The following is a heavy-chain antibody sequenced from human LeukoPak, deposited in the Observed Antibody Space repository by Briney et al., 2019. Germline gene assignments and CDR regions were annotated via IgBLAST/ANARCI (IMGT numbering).Heavy chain of an antibody. D-gene: IGHD2-15*01. Sequence: PGGSLRLSCAASGFTFSSYAMSWVRQAPGKGLEWVSAISGSGGSTYYADSVKGRFTISRDNSKNTLYLQMNSLRAEDTAVYYCAKRGCSGGSCYSGRPFDPWGQGTLVTVSS. V-gene: IGHV3-23*01. J-gene: IGHJ5*02. CDR1: GFTFSSYA. CDR3: AKRGCSGGSCYSGRPFDP. CDR2: ISGSGGST.